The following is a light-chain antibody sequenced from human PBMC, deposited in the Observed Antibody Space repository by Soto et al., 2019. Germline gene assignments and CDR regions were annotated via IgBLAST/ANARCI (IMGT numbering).Light chain of an antibody. CDR1: SSDIGGYNY. V-gene: IGLV2-14*01. J-gene: IGLJ2*01. CDR3: SSYTTSNTI. CDR2: EVS. Sequence: QSVLTQPASVSGSPGQSSTISCTGTSSDIGGYNYVSWYQQHPGKAPKLMIYEVSNRPSGVSNRFSGSKSGNTASLTISGLQAEDEADYYCSSYTTSNTIFGGGTKLTVL.